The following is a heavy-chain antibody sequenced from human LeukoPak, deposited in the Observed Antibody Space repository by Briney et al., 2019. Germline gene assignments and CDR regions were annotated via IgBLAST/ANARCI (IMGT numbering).Heavy chain of an antibody. D-gene: IGHD6-13*01. CDR3: AEQQLVGGGWFDP. J-gene: IGHJ5*02. CDR1: GGSISSYY. V-gene: IGHV4-59*01. Sequence: SETLSLTCTFSGGSISSYYWSWIRQPPGKGLEWIGYIYYSGSTNYNPSLKSRVTISVDTSKNQFSLKLSSVTAADTAVYYCAEQQLVGGGWFDPWGQGTLVTVSS. CDR2: IYYSGST.